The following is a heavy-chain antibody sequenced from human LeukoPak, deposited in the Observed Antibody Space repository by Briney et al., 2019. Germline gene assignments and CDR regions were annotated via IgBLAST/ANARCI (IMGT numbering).Heavy chain of an antibody. Sequence: PSETLSLTCTVSGGSISSYYWSWIRQPPGKGLEWIGYIYYSGSTNYNPSLKSRVTISVDTSKSQFSLKLSSVTAADTAVYYCARGNSGSYPYYYYGMDVWGQGTTVTVSS. D-gene: IGHD1-26*01. J-gene: IGHJ6*02. CDR1: GGSISSYY. CDR2: IYYSGST. CDR3: ARGNSGSYPYYYYGMDV. V-gene: IGHV4-59*01.